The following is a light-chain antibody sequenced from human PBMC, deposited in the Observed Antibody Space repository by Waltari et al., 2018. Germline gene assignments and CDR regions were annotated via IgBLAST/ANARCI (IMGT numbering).Light chain of an antibody. J-gene: IGKJ3*01. CDR1: QSISSQ. CDR2: GAS. Sequence: EIVMTQYPAILSVSPGERAALCCRARQSISSQLAWYQQKPGQAPRLLIYGASTRATGIPARFSGSGSGTEFTLTISSLQSEDFAVYFCQQYHESPPITFGPGTKVDIK. V-gene: IGKV3-15*01. CDR3: QQYHESPPIT.